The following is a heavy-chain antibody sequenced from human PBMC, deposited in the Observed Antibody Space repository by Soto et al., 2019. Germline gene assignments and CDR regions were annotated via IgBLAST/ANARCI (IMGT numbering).Heavy chain of an antibody. V-gene: IGHV1-18*01. Sequence: QVQLVQSGAEVKKPGASVKVSCKASGYTFTSYGISWVRQAPGQGLEWMGWISAYNGNTNYAQKLQGRVTRTTDTSTSTAYMELRSLRSDDTAVYYCARGGELRFLEWLSRYYFDYWGQGTLVTVSS. CDR3: ARGGELRFLEWLSRYYFDY. CDR2: ISAYNGNT. CDR1: GYTFTSYG. J-gene: IGHJ4*02. D-gene: IGHD3-3*01.